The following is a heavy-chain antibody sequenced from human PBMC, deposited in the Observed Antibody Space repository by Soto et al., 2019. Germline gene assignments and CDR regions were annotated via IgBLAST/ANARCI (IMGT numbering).Heavy chain of an antibody. CDR3: AKAPSSSWSRWFDP. CDR2: ISISHNNT. V-gene: IGHV3-23*01. CDR1: GFTFSSYA. D-gene: IGHD6-13*01. Sequence: GGSLRLSCAASGFTFSSYAMSWVRQAPGKGLEWVSAISISHNNTYYADSVKGRFTISRDNSKNTLYLQMNSLRADDTAIYYCAKAPSSSWSRWFDPWGQGTLVTVSS. J-gene: IGHJ5*02.